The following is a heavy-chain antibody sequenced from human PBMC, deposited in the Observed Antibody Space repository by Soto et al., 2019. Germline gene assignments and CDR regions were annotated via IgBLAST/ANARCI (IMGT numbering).Heavy chain of an antibody. Sequence: QLQLQESGPGLVKPSETLSLTCTVSGGSISSSSYYWGWIRQPPGKRLEWIGGMYYSVSTYFNPSLKSRVTISVDTSKNQFSLKLSSVTAADTAVYYCARWYGSEVVDYWGQGTLVTVSS. D-gene: IGHD3-10*01. CDR2: MYYSVST. J-gene: IGHJ4*02. CDR3: ARWYGSEVVDY. CDR1: GGSISSSSYY. V-gene: IGHV4-39*01.